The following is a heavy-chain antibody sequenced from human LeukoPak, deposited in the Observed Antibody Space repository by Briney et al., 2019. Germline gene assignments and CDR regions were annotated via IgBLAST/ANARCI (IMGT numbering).Heavy chain of an antibody. D-gene: IGHD2-2*01. CDR3: ARDPHLGYCSSTRCYGVFDY. J-gene: IGHJ4*02. V-gene: IGHV3-33*01. CDR2: IWYDGSNK. CDR1: GFTFSSYG. Sequence: GRSLRLSCAASGFTFSSYGMHWVRQAPGKGLEWVAVIWYDGSNKYYADSVKGRFTISRDNSKNTLYLQMNSLRAEDAAVYYCARDPHLGYCSSTRCYGVFDYWGQGTLVTVSS.